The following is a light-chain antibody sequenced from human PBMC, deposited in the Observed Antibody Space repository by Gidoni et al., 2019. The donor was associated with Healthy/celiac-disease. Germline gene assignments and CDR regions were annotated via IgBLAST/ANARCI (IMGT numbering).Light chain of an antibody. Sequence: DIQMNQSPSSLSASVGDRVTITCQASHDILNYLNWYQQKPGKAPKLLIYDATNLETVVPSRFSGSGSGTDFTFTISSLQPEDIATYYCQQYDNLPITFXQXTRLXMK. CDR3: QQYDNLPIT. J-gene: IGKJ5*01. CDR1: HDILNY. CDR2: DAT. V-gene: IGKV1-33*01.